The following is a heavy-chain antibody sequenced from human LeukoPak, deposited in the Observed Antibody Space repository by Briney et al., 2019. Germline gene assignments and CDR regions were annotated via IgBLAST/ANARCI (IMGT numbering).Heavy chain of an antibody. CDR1: GFTFSSYW. CDR3: ARDGPKLETTIDY. CDR2: INTDGSST. J-gene: IGHJ4*02. D-gene: IGHD1-1*01. Sequence: GGSLRSSCAASGFTFSSYWMHWVRQAPGKGLVWVSRINTDGSSTSYADSVKGRFTISRDNAKNTLYLQMNSLRAEDTAVYYCARDGPKLETTIDYWGQGTLVTVSS. V-gene: IGHV3-74*01.